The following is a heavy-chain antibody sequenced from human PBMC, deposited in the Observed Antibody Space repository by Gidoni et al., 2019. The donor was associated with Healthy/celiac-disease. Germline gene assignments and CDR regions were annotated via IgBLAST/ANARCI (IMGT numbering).Heavy chain of an antibody. V-gene: IGHV4-38-2*01. Sequence: QVQLQESGPGLVKPSGTLSLTCAVSGYSISSGYYWGWIRQPPGKGLEWIGSIYHSGSTYYNPSLKSRVTISVDTSKNQFSLKLSSVTAADTAVYYCARIVVTTSYFDYWGQGTLVTVSS. CDR2: IYHSGST. D-gene: IGHD3-22*01. CDR1: GYSISSGYY. CDR3: ARIVVTTSYFDY. J-gene: IGHJ4*02.